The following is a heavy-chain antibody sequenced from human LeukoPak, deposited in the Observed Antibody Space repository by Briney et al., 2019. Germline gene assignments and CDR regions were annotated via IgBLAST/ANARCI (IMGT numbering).Heavy chain of an antibody. Sequence: GASVKVSCKASGYTFTSYFMYWMRQAPGQGLEWMGLINPRGGTTRYVQKFQGRVTMTRDTSTSTVYMELSSLRSEDTAMYYCARDRTHYYDSSGYYSRWEYWGQGTLVTVSS. D-gene: IGHD3-22*01. CDR2: INPRGGTT. CDR1: GYTFTSYF. J-gene: IGHJ4*02. V-gene: IGHV1-46*01. CDR3: ARDRTHYYDSSGYYSRWEY.